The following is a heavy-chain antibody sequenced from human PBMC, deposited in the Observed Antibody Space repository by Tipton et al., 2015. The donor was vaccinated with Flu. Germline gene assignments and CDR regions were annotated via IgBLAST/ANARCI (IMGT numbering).Heavy chain of an antibody. J-gene: IGHJ4*02. CDR3: ARASGSGTYVIFDF. CDR1: GDSMSSFY. Sequence: TLSLTCTVSGDSMSSFYWSWIRQPAGRGLEWIGRIYTSGSVKYHPSLKSRVTMSVDTSKNQFSLKLNSVTAADTAVYYCARASGSGTYVIFDFWGQGSLVTVPS. D-gene: IGHD3-10*01. CDR2: IYTSGSV. V-gene: IGHV4-4*07.